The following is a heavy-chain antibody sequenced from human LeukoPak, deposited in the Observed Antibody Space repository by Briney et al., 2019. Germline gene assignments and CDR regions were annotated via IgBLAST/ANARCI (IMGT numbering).Heavy chain of an antibody. V-gene: IGHV4-34*01. CDR1: GGSFSGYY. J-gene: IGHJ5*02. CDR2: INHSGST. D-gene: IGHD5/OR15-5a*01. Sequence: SETLSLTCAVYGGSFSGYYWSWIRQPPGKGLEWIGEINHSGSTNYNPSLKSRVTISVDTSKNQFSLKLSSVTAADTAVCYCASRKFLRPKLYWFDPWGQGTLVTVSS. CDR3: ASRKFLRPKLYWFDP.